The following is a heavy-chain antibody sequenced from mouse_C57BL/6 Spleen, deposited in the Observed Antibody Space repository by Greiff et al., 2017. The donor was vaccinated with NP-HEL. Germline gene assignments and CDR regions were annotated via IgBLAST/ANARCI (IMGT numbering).Heavy chain of an antibody. CDR1: GFSLTSYA. V-gene: IGHV2-9-1*01. Sequence: VKLMESGPGLVAPSQSLSITCTVSGFSLTSYAISWVRRPPGKGLEWLGVIWTGGGTNYNSALKSRLSISKDNSKIQIFLKMNILQTDDTARYYCARNSQYYYGSSYFDDWGQGTTLTVSS. J-gene: IGHJ2*01. D-gene: IGHD1-1*01. CDR2: IWTGGGT. CDR3: ARNSQYYYGSSYFDD.